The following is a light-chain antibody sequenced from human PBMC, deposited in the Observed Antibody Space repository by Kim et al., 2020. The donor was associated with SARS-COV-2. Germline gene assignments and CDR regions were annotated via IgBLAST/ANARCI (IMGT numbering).Light chain of an antibody. CDR1: QGISKD. CDR3: QKYNGAPWT. V-gene: IGKV1-27*01. CDR2: AAS. Sequence: ASVGDRVTITCRASQGISKDLAWYQQKPGNAPKLLIFAASSLQSGVPTRFSGSGSGTDFTLTISSLQPEDVATYYCQKYNGAPWTFGQGTKVDIK. J-gene: IGKJ1*01.